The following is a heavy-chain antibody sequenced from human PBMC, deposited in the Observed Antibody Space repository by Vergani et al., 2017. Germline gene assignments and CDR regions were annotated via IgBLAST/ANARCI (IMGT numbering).Heavy chain of an antibody. J-gene: IGHJ6*02. Sequence: EVQLVESGGGLVQPGGSLRLSCAASGFTFSSYWMHWVRQAPGKGLVWVSRINSDGSSTSYADSVKGRFTISRDNAKNTLYLKMNSLRAEDTAVYYCARDPKDVVITYYYYGMDVWGQGTTVTVSS. V-gene: IGHV3-74*01. CDR3: ARDPKDVVITYYYYGMDV. D-gene: IGHD3-22*01. CDR1: GFTFSSYW. CDR2: INSDGSST.